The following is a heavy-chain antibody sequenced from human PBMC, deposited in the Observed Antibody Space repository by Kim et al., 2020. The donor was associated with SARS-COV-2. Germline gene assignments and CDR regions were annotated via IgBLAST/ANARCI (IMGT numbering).Heavy chain of an antibody. D-gene: IGHD6-13*01. CDR3: ARDTDSSSWSYYFDY. Sequence: QKFQGRVTMPRDTSTSTVYMELSSLRSEDTAVYYCARDTDSSSWSYYFDYWGQGTLVTVSS. J-gene: IGHJ4*02. V-gene: IGHV1-46*01.